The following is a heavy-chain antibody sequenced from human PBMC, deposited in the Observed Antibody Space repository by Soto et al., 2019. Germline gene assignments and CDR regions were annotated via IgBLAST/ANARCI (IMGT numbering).Heavy chain of an antibody. CDR1: GGSFSGYY. V-gene: IGHV4-34*01. D-gene: IGHD6-19*01. CDR2: INHSGST. Sequence: VTLSLTCAVYGGSFSGYYWSWIRQPPGKGLEWIGEINHSGSTNYNPSLKSRVTISVDTSKNQFSLKLSSVTAADTAVYYCARDRQWLNDYWGQGTLVTVSS. J-gene: IGHJ4*02. CDR3: ARDRQWLNDY.